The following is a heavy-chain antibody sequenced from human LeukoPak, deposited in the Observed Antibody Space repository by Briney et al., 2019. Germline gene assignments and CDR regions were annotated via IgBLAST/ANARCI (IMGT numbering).Heavy chain of an antibody. V-gene: IGHV4-39*07. CDR2: IYYSGST. D-gene: IGHD3-22*01. CDR1: GGSISSSSYY. J-gene: IGHJ6*03. CDR3: ARWCPYYYDSSGHYYEGNYYYYYMDV. Sequence: PSETLSLTCTVSGGSISSSSYYWGWIRQPPGKGLEWIGSIYYSGSTNYNPSLKSRVTISVDTSKNQFSLKLSSVTAADTAVYYCARWCPYYYDSSGHYYEGNYYYYYMDVWGKGTTVTISS.